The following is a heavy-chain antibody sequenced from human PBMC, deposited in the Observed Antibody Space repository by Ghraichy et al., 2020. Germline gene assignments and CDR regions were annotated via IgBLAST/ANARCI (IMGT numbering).Heavy chain of an antibody. D-gene: IGHD5-18*01. CDR3: ASAVIQLWSFDY. CDR2: INPSGGST. J-gene: IGHJ4*02. V-gene: IGHV1-46*01. Sequence: VKVSCKASGYTFTSYYMHWVRQAPGQGLEWMGIINPSGGSTSYAQKFQGRVTMTRDTSTSTVYMELSSLRSEDTAVYYCASAVIQLWSFDYWGQGTLVTVSS. CDR1: GYTFTSYY.